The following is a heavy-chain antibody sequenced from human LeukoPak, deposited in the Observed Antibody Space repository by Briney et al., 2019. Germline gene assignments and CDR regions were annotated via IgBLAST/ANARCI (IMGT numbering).Heavy chain of an antibody. CDR1: GSSFRSGHY. Sequence: SETLSLTCSVSGSSFRSGHYWGWIRQSSGEGLEWIGNVYETGYANYNPSLRSRVTISVDPSKSQFSLRLTSVTAADTAVYYCARTVVTATIDGFQIWGQGTMVTVSS. CDR3: ARTVVTATIDGFQI. D-gene: IGHD2-21*02. CDR2: VYETGYA. V-gene: IGHV4-38-2*02. J-gene: IGHJ3*02.